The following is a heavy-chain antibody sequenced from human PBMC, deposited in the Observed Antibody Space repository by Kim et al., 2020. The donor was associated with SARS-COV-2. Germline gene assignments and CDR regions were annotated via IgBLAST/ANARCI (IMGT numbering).Heavy chain of an antibody. CDR2: ISYDGSNK. V-gene: IGHV3-30*18. CDR3: AKESGSGSYYAWTYYYYGMDV. D-gene: IGHD3-10*01. J-gene: IGHJ6*02. Sequence: GGSLILSCAASGFTFSSYGMHWVRQAPGKGLEWGAVISYDGSNKYYADSVKGRFTISRDNSKNTLYLQMNSLRAEDTAVYYCAKESGSGSYYAWTYYYYGMDVWGQGTTVTVSS. CDR1: GFTFSSYG.